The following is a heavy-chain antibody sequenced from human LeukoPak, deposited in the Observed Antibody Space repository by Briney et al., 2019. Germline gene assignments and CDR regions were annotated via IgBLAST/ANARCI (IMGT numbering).Heavy chain of an antibody. V-gene: IGHV4-4*09. Sequence: SETLSLTCTVSGGSISSYYWSWIRQPPGKGLEWIGYIYTSGSTNYNPSLKSRVTISVDTSKNQFSLKLSSVTAADTAVYYCARRENFTKAAASTTNDYYYMDVWGKGTTVTVSS. CDR2: IYTSGST. J-gene: IGHJ6*03. CDR1: GGSISSYY. D-gene: IGHD6-13*01. CDR3: ARRENFTKAAASTTNDYYYMDV.